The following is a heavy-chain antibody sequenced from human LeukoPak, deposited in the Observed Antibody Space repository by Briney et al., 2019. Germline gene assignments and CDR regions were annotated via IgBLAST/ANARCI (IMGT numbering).Heavy chain of an antibody. CDR3: TRGRYYLDS. Sequence: GGSLRLSCAASGFTFSSYAMSWVRQAPGKGLVWVSRLNTDGTTTTYADSVKGRFTISRDNAKNTLYLQMNSLRVEDTAVYFCTRGRYYLDSWGQGPLVTVSS. J-gene: IGHJ4*02. CDR1: GFTFSSYA. V-gene: IGHV3-74*01. CDR2: LNTDGTTT.